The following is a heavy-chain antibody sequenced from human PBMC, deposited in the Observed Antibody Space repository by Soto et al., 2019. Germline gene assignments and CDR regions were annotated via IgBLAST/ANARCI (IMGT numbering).Heavy chain of an antibody. Sequence: PGGSLRLSCAASGFTFNNYWMHWVRQAPGKGLVWVARINRDGSGTTYADSVKGRFTISRDNANSTLYLQMNSLRAEDTALYYCARDLPTGAFDPWGQGTLVTVSS. CDR2: INRDGSGT. CDR1: GFTFNNYW. D-gene: IGHD7-27*01. V-gene: IGHV3-74*01. J-gene: IGHJ5*02. CDR3: ARDLPTGAFDP.